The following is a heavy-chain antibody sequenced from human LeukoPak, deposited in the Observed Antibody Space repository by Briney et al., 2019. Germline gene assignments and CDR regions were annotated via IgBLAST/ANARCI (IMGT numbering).Heavy chain of an antibody. V-gene: IGHV4-59*08. CDR1: GGSISSDY. D-gene: IGHD6-13*01. J-gene: IGHJ4*02. Sequence: SETLSLTCTVSGGSISSDYWSWIRQPPGEGLECIGYIDYSGSTNYNPSLQSRVTISVDTSKNQFSLQLSSVTAADTAVYYCARRAWYGYYFDYWGQGTLVTVSS. CDR2: IDYSGST. CDR3: ARRAWYGYYFDY.